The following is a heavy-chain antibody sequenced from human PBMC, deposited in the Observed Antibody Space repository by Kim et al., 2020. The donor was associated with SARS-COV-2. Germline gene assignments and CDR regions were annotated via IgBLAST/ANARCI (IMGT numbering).Heavy chain of an antibody. CDR1: GGSFSGYY. J-gene: IGHJ6*02. CDR3: ARDNVAAGAYYGMDV. V-gene: IGHV4-34*01. D-gene: IGHD6-19*01. Sequence: SETLSLTCAVYGGSFSGYYWSWIRQPPGKGLEWIGEINHSGSTNYNPSLKSRVTISVDTSKNQFSLKLSSVTAADTAVYYCARDNVAAGAYYGMDVWGQGTTVTVSS. CDR2: INHSGST.